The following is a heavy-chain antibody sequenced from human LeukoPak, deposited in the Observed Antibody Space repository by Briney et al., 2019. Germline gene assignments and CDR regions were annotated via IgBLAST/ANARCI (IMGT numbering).Heavy chain of an antibody. Sequence: PSETPSLTCTVAGGSISSSSYYWGWIRQPPGKGLEWIGSIYYSGSTYYNPSLKSRVTISVDTSKNQFSLKLSSVTAADTAVYYCGRIVLMVYSTGYFDYWGQGTLVTVSS. CDR2: IYYSGST. D-gene: IGHD2-8*01. CDR1: GGSISSSSYY. V-gene: IGHV4-39*07. CDR3: GRIVLMVYSTGYFDY. J-gene: IGHJ4*02.